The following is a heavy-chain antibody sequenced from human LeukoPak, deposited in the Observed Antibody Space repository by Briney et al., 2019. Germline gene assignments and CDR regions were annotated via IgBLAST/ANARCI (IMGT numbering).Heavy chain of an antibody. CDR1: GGSISSYY. CDR2: IYYSGST. CDR3: ARHYCSGGSCSSNWFDP. J-gene: IGHJ5*02. Sequence: SETLPLTCTVSGGSISSYYWSWIRQPPGQGLEWIGYIYYSGSTNYNPSLKSRVTISVDTSKNQFSLKLSSVTAADTAVYYCARHYCSGGSCSSNWFDPWGQGTLVTVSS. D-gene: IGHD2-15*01. V-gene: IGHV4-59*08.